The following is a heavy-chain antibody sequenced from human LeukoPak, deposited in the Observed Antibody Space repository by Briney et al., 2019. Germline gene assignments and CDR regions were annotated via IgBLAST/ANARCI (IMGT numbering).Heavy chain of an antibody. V-gene: IGHV1-2*02. J-gene: IGHJ5*02. CDR3: ARIYCTNGVCYRWSGFDP. CDR2: INPNSGGT. D-gene: IGHD2-8*01. CDR1: VYTFTGYF. Sequence: ASVNDSCKASVYTFTGYFIHWVRQAAGQELEGMGWINPNSGGTNYAQKFQGRVTMTRDTSISTAYMELSSLRSDDTAVYYCARIYCTNGVCYRWSGFDPWGQGTLVTVSS.